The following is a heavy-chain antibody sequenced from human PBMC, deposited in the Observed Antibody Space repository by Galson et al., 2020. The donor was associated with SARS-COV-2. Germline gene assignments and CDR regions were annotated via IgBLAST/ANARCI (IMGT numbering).Heavy chain of an antibody. Sequence: GESLKISCAASGFTFSSYDMHWVRQAPGKGLEWVALILYDGSNKYYADSVKGRFTLSRDNSKNTLYLQMNSLRAEDTAVYYCARSSRQYYYYYMDVWGKGTTVTISS. J-gene: IGHJ6*03. CDR2: ILYDGSNK. CDR1: GFTFSSYD. V-gene: IGHV3-30*03. CDR3: ARSSRQYYYYYMDV.